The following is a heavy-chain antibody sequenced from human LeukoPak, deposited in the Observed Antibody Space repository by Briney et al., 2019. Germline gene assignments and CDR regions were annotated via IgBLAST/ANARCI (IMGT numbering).Heavy chain of an antibody. Sequence: SETLSPTCTVSGGSISSYYWSWIRQPPGKGLEWIGYIYYSGSTNYNPSLKSRVTISIDTSKNQFSLKLSSVTAADTAVYYCARSRGAVEAFDIWGQGTMVTVSS. CDR1: GGSISSYY. D-gene: IGHD6-19*01. CDR3: ARSRGAVEAFDI. CDR2: IYYSGST. J-gene: IGHJ3*02. V-gene: IGHV4-59*08.